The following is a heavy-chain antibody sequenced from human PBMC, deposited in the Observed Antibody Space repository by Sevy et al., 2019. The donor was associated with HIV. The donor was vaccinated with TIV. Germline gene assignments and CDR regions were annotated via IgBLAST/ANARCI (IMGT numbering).Heavy chain of an antibody. CDR3: AMNYYDSSGSSFFFDY. Sequence: GGSLRLSCAASGFTFSSYGMHCVRQAPGKGLEWVAVIWYDGSNKYYADSVKGRFTISRDNSKNTLYLQMNSLRAEDTAVYYCAMNYYDSSGSSFFFDYWGQGTLVTVSS. CDR2: IWYDGSNK. D-gene: IGHD3-22*01. CDR1: GFTFSSYG. V-gene: IGHV3-33*01. J-gene: IGHJ4*02.